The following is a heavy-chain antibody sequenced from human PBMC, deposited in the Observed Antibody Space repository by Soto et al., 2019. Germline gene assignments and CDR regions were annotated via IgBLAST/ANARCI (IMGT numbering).Heavy chain of an antibody. CDR1: GYSFTSYW. V-gene: IGHV5-10-1*01. CDR2: IDPSDSYT. D-gene: IGHD2-15*01. CDR3: ASLERGYCSGGSCYPSLMDV. Sequence: PGESLKISCKGSGYSFTSYWISWVRQMPGKGLEWMGRIDPSDSYTNYSPSFQGHVTISADKSISTAYLQWSSLKASDTAMYYCASLERGYCSGGSCYPSLMDVWGQGTTVTVSS. J-gene: IGHJ6*02.